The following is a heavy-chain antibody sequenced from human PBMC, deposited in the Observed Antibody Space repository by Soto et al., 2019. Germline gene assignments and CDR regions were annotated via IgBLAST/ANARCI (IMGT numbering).Heavy chain of an antibody. V-gene: IGHV4-59*01. CDR1: GGSISSYY. Sequence: QVQLQESGPGLVKPSETLSLTCTVSGGSISSYYWSWIRQPPGKGLEWIGYIYYTGSTNYNPSLNSRVTTXXDXSXXQFALKLSSVTAADTAVYYCARDYFDSSGYYWVDYWGQGTLVTVSS. CDR3: ARDYFDSSGYYWVDY. D-gene: IGHD3-22*01. CDR2: IYYTGST. J-gene: IGHJ4*02.